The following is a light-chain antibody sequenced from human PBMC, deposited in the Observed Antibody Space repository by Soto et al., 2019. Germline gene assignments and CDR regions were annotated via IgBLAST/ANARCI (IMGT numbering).Light chain of an antibody. J-gene: IGLJ2*01. CDR2: QDS. CDR1: KLGDKY. V-gene: IGLV3-1*01. Sequence: SYELTQPPSVSVSPGQTASITCSGDKLGDKYACWYQQKPGQSPVLVIYQDSKRPSGIPERFSGSNSGNTATLTISGPQAMDEADYYCQAWDSSSHVVFGGGTKVTVL. CDR3: QAWDSSSHVV.